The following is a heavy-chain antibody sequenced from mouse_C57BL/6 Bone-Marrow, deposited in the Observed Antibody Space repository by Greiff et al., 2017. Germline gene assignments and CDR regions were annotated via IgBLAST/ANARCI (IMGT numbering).Heavy chain of an antibody. CDR2: IHPSDSDT. Sequence: QVQLQQPGAELVKPGASVKVSCKASGYTFTSYWMHWVKQRPGQGLEWIGRIHPSDSDTNYNQNFKGKATLTVDKSSSTAYMQLSSLTSEDSVVYYCAIKAFYYYGSSWYFDVWGTGTTVTVSS. D-gene: IGHD1-1*01. J-gene: IGHJ1*03. CDR1: GYTFTSYW. V-gene: IGHV1-74*01. CDR3: AIKAFYYYGSSWYFDV.